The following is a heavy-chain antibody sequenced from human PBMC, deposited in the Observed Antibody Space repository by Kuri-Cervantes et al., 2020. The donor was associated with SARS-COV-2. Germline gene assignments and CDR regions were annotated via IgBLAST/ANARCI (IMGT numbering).Heavy chain of an antibody. CDR1: GFTFDDYA. CDR2: ISWNSGSI. CDR3: ARDRYSSGWTDY. D-gene: IGHD6-19*01. V-gene: IGHV3-9*01. Sequence: SLRISCAASGFTFDDYAMHWVRQAPGKGLEWVSGISWNSGSIGYADSVKGRFTISRDNAKNSLYLQMNSLRAEDTAVYYCARDRYSSGWTDYWGQGTLVTVSS. J-gene: IGHJ4*02.